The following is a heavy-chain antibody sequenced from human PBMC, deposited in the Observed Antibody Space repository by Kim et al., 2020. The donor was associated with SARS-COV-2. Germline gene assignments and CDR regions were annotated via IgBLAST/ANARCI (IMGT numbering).Heavy chain of an antibody. D-gene: IGHD6-6*01. V-gene: IGHV4-30-2*04. J-gene: IGHJ5*02. Sequence: PSLKSRVTISVDTSKNQFSLKLSSVTAADTAVYYCARVPYSSSLGYWFDPWGQGTLVTVSS. CDR3: ARVPYSSSLGYWFDP.